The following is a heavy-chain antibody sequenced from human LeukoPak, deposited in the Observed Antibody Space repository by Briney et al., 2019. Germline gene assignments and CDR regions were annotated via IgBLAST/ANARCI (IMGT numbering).Heavy chain of an antibody. J-gene: IGHJ6*02. D-gene: IGHD6-13*01. CDR2: IIPIFGTA. CDR3: GAIAAAGTIYYYYYGMDV. CDR1: GGTFSSYA. V-gene: IGHV1-69*13. Sequence: GASVKVSCKASGGTFSSYAISWVRQAPGQGLEWMGGIIPIFGTANYAQKFQGRVTITADESTSTAYMELSSLRSEDTAVYYCGAIAAAGTIYYYYYGMDVWGQGTTVTVSS.